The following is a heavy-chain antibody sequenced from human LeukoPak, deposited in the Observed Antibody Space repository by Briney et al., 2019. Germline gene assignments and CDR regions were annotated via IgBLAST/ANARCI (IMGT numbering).Heavy chain of an antibody. CDR1: GFTFSSYS. J-gene: IGHJ4*02. CDR3: ARDTLIWFGESSYFDY. Sequence: GGSLRLPCAASGFTFSSYSMNWVRQAPGKGLEWVSSISSSSSYISYADSVKGRFTISRDNAKNSLYLQMNSLRAEDTAVYYCARDTLIWFGESSYFDYWGQGTLVTVSS. D-gene: IGHD3-10*01. V-gene: IGHV3-21*01. CDR2: ISSSSSYI.